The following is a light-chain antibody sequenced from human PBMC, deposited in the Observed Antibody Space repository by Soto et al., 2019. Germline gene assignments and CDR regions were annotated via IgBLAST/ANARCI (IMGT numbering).Light chain of an antibody. CDR1: SGVVGGYNH. J-gene: IGLJ1*01. Sequence: QSALTQPGSVSGSPGQSVTISCTGTSGVVGGYNHVSWYQQHPGKAPKLMIYDVSKRPSGVPDRFSGSTSVNTASLTISGLQAEDEADYYCCSYAGSYTFVFGTGTKVTVL. V-gene: IGLV2-11*01. CDR2: DVS. CDR3: CSYAGSYTFV.